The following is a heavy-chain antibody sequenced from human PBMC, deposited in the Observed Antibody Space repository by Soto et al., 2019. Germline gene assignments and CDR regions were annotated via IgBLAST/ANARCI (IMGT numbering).Heavy chain of an antibody. CDR3: AKHWIAGSSIP. D-gene: IGHD2-21*01. Sequence: SETLSLTCSVSGDSISSSSQYWGWIRQPPGKGLEWIGSIHYSGTSYYNPSLKSRVTIFVDTSKNQLSLKLSSVTAADTAVYYCAKHWIAGSSIPWGQGTLVTVSS. J-gene: IGHJ5*02. V-gene: IGHV4-39*01. CDR2: IHYSGTS. CDR1: GDSISSSSQY.